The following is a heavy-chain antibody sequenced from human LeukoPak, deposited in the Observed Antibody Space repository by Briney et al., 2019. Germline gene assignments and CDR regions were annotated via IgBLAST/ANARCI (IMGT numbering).Heavy chain of an antibody. CDR3: ARGGNLYCSATSCYDFDY. CDR2: ISSSSNYI. CDR1: GFTLSRYS. Sequence: GGSLRLSCAASGFTLSRYSMNWVRQAPGEGLEWVSSISSSSNYIYYGDSVKGRFTISRDNAKNSLYLQINSLRAEDTAVYYCARGGNLYCSATSCYDFDYWGQGTLVTVSS. D-gene: IGHD2-2*01. J-gene: IGHJ4*02. V-gene: IGHV3-21*01.